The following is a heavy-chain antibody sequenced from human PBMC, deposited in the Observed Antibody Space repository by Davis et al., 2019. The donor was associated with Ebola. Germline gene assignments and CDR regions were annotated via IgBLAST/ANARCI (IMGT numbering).Heavy chain of an antibody. Sequence: GESLKISCAASGSTFSSYAMHWVRQAPGKGLEWVAFISYDGSNKYYADSVKGRFTISRDNSKNTLYLQMNSLRAEDTAVYYCASQVIINRWYYYGMDVWGQGTTVTVSS. CDR2: ISYDGSNK. D-gene: IGHD3-10*01. CDR3: ASQVIINRWYYYGMDV. J-gene: IGHJ6*02. CDR1: GSTFSSYA. V-gene: IGHV3-30*04.